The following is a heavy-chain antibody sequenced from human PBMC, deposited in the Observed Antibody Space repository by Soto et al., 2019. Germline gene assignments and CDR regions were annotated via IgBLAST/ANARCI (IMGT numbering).Heavy chain of an antibody. Sequence: PSETLSLTCTVSGGSISSYYWSWIRQPPGKGLEWIGYIYYSGSTNYNPSLKSRVTISVDTSKNQFSLKLSSVTAADTAVYYCARVSGLHYDILTGYWTNYYYYYMDVWGKGTTVTVSS. CDR1: GGSISSYY. J-gene: IGHJ6*03. CDR2: IYYSGST. D-gene: IGHD3-9*01. CDR3: ARVSGLHYDILTGYWTNYYYYYMDV. V-gene: IGHV4-59*01.